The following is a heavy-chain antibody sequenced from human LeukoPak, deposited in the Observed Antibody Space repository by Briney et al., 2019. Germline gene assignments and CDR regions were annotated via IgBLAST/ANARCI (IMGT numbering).Heavy chain of an antibody. CDR3: ARHLGEVDLEFDH. V-gene: IGHV4-59*08. J-gene: IGHJ4*02. CDR1: GGSISSYY. CDR2: IYYSGST. D-gene: IGHD3-16*01. Sequence: PSETLSLTCTVSGGSISSYYWSWIRQPPGKGLEWIGYIYYSGSTNYNPSLKSRVTISVDTSKNQFSLKLSSVTAADTAVYYCARHLGEVDLEFDHWGQGTLVTVSS.